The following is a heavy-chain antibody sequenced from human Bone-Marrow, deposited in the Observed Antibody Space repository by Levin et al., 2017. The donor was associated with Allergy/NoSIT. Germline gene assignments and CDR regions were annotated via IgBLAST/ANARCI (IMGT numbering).Heavy chain of an antibody. CDR3: AKLVRSTAHSSGWSGVVY. CDR2: ISGSGDYT. D-gene: IGHD6-19*01. Sequence: GGSLRLSCVGSGFTFSRYAMSWVRQAPGKGPEWVSSISGSGDYTSYADSVKGRFTISRDNSKETVYVQMNSLTGEDTAVYYCAKLVRSTAHSSGWSGVVYWGQGTLVTVSS. V-gene: IGHV3-23*01. CDR1: GFTFSRYA. J-gene: IGHJ4*02.